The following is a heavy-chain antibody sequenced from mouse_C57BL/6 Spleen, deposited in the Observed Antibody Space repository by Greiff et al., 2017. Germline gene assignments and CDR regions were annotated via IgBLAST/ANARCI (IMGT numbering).Heavy chain of an antibody. J-gene: IGHJ2*01. V-gene: IGHV5-4*01. D-gene: IGHD2-1*01. CDR3: AREEDGNYERYFDY. CDR1: GFTFSSYA. CDR2: ISDGGSYT. Sequence: EVQGVESGGGLVKPGGSLKLSCAASGFTFSSYAMSWVRQTPEKRLEWVATISDGGSYTYYPDNVKGRFTISRDNAKNNLYLQMSHLKSEDTAMYYCAREEDGNYERYFDYWGQGTTLTVSS.